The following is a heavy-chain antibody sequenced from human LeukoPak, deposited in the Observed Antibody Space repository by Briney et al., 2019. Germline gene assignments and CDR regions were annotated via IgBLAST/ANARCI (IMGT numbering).Heavy chain of an antibody. J-gene: IGHJ6*03. D-gene: IGHD3-3*01. CDR3: ARDKRYDFWSGSRGYYYMDV. CDR2: IYYSGST. CDR1: GGSISSSSYY. V-gene: IGHV4-39*07. Sequence: SETLSLTWTVSGGSISSSSYYWGWIRQPPGKGLEWIGSIYYSGSTYYNPSLKSRVTIPVDTSKNQFSLKLSSVTAADTAVYYCARDKRYDFWSGSRGYYYMDVWGKGTTVTVSS.